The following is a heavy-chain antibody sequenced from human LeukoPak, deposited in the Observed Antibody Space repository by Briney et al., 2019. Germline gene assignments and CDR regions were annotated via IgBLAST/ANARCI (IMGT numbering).Heavy chain of an antibody. Sequence: GGSLRLSCAASGFTFSSYSMNWVRQAPGKGLEWVSSISSSSSYIYYADSVKGRFTISRDNAKNSLYLQMNSLRAEDTAVYYCAITTTVTTSGAFDIWGQGTMVTVSS. V-gene: IGHV3-21*01. J-gene: IGHJ3*02. CDR1: GFTFSSYS. D-gene: IGHD4-17*01. CDR2: ISSSSSYI. CDR3: AITTTVTTSGAFDI.